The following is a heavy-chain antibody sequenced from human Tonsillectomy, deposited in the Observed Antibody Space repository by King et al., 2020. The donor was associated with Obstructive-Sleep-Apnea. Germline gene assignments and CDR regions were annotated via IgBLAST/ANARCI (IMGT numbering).Heavy chain of an antibody. CDR1: RFTFSSYG. CDR3: AKANYGDYSLGY. CDR2: ISYDGSNK. J-gene: IGHJ4*02. Sequence: QLVQSGGGVVQPGRSLRLSCATSRFTFSSYGMHWGRQAPGKGLEWVAVISYDGSNKNYADSVKGRFTISRDNSKNTLYLQMNSLRAEDTAVYYGAKANYGDYSLGYWGQGTLVTVSS. D-gene: IGHD4-17*01. V-gene: IGHV3-30*18.